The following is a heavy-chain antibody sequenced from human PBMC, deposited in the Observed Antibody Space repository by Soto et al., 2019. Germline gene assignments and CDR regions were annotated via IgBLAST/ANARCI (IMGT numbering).Heavy chain of an antibody. Sequence: QVQLQQWGAGLLKPSETLSLTCAVYGGSFSGYYWSWIRQPPGKGLEWIGEINHSGSTNYNPSLKSRVPITVDTSKNQFSLKLSSVTAADTAVYYCARWAVDIVATTYNRFDPWGQGTLVTVSS. CDR3: ARWAVDIVATTYNRFDP. D-gene: IGHD5-12*01. V-gene: IGHV4-34*01. CDR1: GGSFSGYY. J-gene: IGHJ5*02. CDR2: INHSGST.